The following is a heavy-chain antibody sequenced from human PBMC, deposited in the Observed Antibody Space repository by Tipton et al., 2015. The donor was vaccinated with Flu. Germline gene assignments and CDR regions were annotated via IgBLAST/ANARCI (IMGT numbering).Heavy chain of an antibody. Sequence: SLRLSCAASGFTFSGYWMSWVRQAPGKGLEWVANIKQDGSEKYYVDSVKGRFTISRDNAKNSLYLQMNSLRAEDTAVYYCARPSGEGREIDYWGQGTLVTVSS. V-gene: IGHV3-7*03. CDR1: GFTFSGYW. J-gene: IGHJ4*02. CDR3: ARPSGEGREIDY. D-gene: IGHD3-10*01. CDR2: IKQDGSEK.